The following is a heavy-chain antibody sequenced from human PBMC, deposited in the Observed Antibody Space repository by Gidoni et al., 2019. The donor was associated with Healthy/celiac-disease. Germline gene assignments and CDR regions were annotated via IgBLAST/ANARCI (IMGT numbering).Heavy chain of an antibody. D-gene: IGHD2-2*01. CDR2: ISSSSSYI. J-gene: IGHJ5*02. CDR1: GFTFSSYR. CDR3: ARAPLGYCSSTSCSGFDP. Sequence: EVQLVESGGGLVKPGGSLRLSCAASGFTFSSYRMNWVRQAPGKGLEWVSSISSSSSYIYYADSVKGRFTISRDNAKNSLYLQMNSLRAEDTAVYYCARAPLGYCSSTSCSGFDPWGQGTLVTVSS. V-gene: IGHV3-21*01.